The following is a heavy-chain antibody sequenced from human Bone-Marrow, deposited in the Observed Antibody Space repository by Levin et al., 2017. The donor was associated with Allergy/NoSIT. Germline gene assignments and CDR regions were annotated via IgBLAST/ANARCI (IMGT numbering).Heavy chain of an antibody. Sequence: GESLKISCAASGFTVSSNYMSWVRQAPGKGLEWVSVIYSGGSTYYADSVKGRFTISRDNSKNTLYLQMNSLRAEDTAVYYCARDPYYYDSSGYYTHWGQGTLVTVSS. CDR2: IYSGGST. D-gene: IGHD3-22*01. J-gene: IGHJ4*02. CDR1: GFTVSSNY. CDR3: ARDPYYYDSSGYYTH. V-gene: IGHV3-66*01.